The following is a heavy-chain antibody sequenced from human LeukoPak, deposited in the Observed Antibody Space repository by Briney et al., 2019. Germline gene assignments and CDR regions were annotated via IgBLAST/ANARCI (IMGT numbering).Heavy chain of an antibody. Sequence: SETLSLTCTVSGGSISSYHWSWIRQPPGKGLECIGYIYYSGSTNYNPSLKSRVTISVDTSKNQFSLKLSSVTAADTAVYYCARSLDPLWYYDSSGYYPWGQGTLVTVSS. CDR3: ARSLDPLWYYDSSGYYP. D-gene: IGHD3-22*01. J-gene: IGHJ5*02. CDR2: IYYSGST. CDR1: GGSISSYH. V-gene: IGHV4-59*08.